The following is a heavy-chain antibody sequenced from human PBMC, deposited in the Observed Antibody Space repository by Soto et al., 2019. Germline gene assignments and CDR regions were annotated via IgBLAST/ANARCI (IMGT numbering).Heavy chain of an antibody. D-gene: IGHD3-22*01. CDR3: ATGLSMIVVVKFDY. J-gene: IGHJ4*02. Sequence: SVKVSCKASGGTFSSYAISWVRQAPGQGLEWMGGVIPIFGTANYAQKFQGRVTITADESTSTAYMELSSLRSEDTAVYYCATGLSMIVVVKFDYWGQGTLVT. V-gene: IGHV1-69*13. CDR2: VIPIFGTA. CDR1: GGTFSSYA.